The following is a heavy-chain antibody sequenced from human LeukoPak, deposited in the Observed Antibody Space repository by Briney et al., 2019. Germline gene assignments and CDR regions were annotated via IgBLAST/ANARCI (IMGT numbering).Heavy chain of an antibody. CDR2: IWYDGSNK. CDR1: GFTFSSYG. CDR3: ARVYCSGGSCYDDY. V-gene: IGHV3-33*08. Sequence: GGSLRLSCAASGFTFSSYGMHWVRQAPGKGLEWVAVIWYDGSNKYYADSVKGRFTISRDNSKNTLYLQMKSLRAEDTAVYYCARVYCSGGSCYDDYWGQGTLVTVSS. J-gene: IGHJ4*02. D-gene: IGHD2-15*01.